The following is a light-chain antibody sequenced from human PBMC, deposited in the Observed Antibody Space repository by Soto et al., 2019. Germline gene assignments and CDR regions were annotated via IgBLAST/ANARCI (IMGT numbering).Light chain of an antibody. CDR3: QQRGDWPPIT. V-gene: IGKV3-11*01. Sequence: EIVLTQSPATLSLSPVERAILSCMASQSVSTFLSWFQQKPGQPPRLLIYNASNRTTGIPASFSGSGSGTDFTLTISSLEPEDFAVYYCQQRGDWPPITFGQGTRLEIK. J-gene: IGKJ5*01. CDR1: QSVSTF. CDR2: NAS.